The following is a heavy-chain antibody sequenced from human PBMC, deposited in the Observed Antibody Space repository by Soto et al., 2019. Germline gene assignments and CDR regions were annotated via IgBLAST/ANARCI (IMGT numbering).Heavy chain of an antibody. J-gene: IGHJ4*02. Sequence: PRGSPKLSSAGPGFPLSVYARSWVRLAQGQRLAWVSAISGSGGSTYYADSVKGRFTISRDNSKNTLSLQMNSLRAEDTAVYYCAKDRFCSGGSCYTDYWGQGTLVTVSS. CDR1: GFPLSVYA. V-gene: IGHV3-23*01. CDR3: AKDRFCSGGSCYTDY. D-gene: IGHD2-15*01. CDR2: ISGSGGST.